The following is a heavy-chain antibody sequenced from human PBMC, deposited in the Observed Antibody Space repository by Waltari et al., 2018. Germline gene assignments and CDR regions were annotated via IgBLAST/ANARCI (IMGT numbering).Heavy chain of an antibody. Sequence: QLQLQESGPGLVKPSETLSLTCTVSGGSISRSSYYWGWIRQSPGKGLEWIVSIYYSGTTYYNPTLESRVTISGDTSKNQFSLKLSSVTAADTAVYYCARHWKRNGYRFDPWGQGTLVTVSS. CDR2: IYYSGTT. CDR3: ARHWKRNGYRFDP. J-gene: IGHJ5*02. D-gene: IGHD5-12*01. V-gene: IGHV4-39*01. CDR1: GGSISRSSYY.